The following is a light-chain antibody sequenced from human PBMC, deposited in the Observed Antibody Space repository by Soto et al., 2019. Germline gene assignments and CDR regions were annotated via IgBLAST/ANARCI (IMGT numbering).Light chain of an antibody. CDR1: QTVSSSF. CDR3: QQYNNWPLT. CDR2: GAS. Sequence: EMVLTQSPDTLSLTPGERATLSCRASQTVSSSFLAWYQQRPGQAPRLLIYGASSRATGIPDRFSGSGSGTDFTLTVSSLEPEDFAVYYCQQYNNWPLTFGGGTKVDIK. V-gene: IGKV3-20*01. J-gene: IGKJ4*01.